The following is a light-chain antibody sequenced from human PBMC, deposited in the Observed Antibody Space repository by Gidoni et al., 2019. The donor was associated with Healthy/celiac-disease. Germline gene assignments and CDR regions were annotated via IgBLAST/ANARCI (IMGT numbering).Light chain of an antibody. CDR1: RSVSSSY. Sequence: EIVLTQSPGTLSLSPGERATLSCRASRSVSSSYLAWYQQKPGQAPRRLIYGASSRATSIPDRYSGSGSGTDFTLTISRLEPEDFAVYYCQQYGSSPLLTFGGGTKVEIK. CDR2: GAS. J-gene: IGKJ4*01. CDR3: QQYGSSPLLT. V-gene: IGKV3-20*01.